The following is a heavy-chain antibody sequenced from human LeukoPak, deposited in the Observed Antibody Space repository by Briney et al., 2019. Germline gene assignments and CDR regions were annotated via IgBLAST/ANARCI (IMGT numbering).Heavy chain of an antibody. V-gene: IGHV5-51*01. CDR2: IYPGDSDT. CDR1: GYSFTSYW. Sequence: GESLKISCKGSGYSFTSYWIGWVRQMPGKGLEWMGIIYPGDSDTRYSPSFQGQVTISADKSISTAYLQWSSLKASDTAMYYCARHVSAYDGYNPLFDYWGQGTLVTVSS. D-gene: IGHD5-24*01. J-gene: IGHJ4*02. CDR3: ARHVSAYDGYNPLFDY.